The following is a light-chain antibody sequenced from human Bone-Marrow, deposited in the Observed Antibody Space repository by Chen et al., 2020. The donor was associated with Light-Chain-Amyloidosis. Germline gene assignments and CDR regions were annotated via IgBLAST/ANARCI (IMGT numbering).Light chain of an antibody. Sequence: DIVMTQTPLSLSVTPGQPASISCKSSQSLLHSDGKTYLYWYLQKTGQSPQLLIYEVSSRLSGVPDRFSGSGSGTDITLKISRVEAEYVGVYYCMQGIHVPLTFGGGTKVEIK. CDR2: EVS. V-gene: IGKV2-29*03. CDR3: MQGIHVPLT. CDR1: QSLLHSDGKTY. J-gene: IGKJ4*01.